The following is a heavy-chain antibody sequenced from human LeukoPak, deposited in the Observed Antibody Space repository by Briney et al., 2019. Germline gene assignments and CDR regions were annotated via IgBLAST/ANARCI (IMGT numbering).Heavy chain of an antibody. Sequence: ASVKVSCKASGYTFTSYGISWVRQAPGQGLEWMGWISAYNGNINYAQKLQGRVTMTTDTSTSTAYMELRSLRSDDTAVYYCARVVGMVYAYNWFDPWGQGTLVTVSS. CDR2: ISAYNGNI. D-gene: IGHD2-8*01. CDR1: GYTFTSYG. CDR3: ARVVGMVYAYNWFDP. V-gene: IGHV1-18*01. J-gene: IGHJ5*02.